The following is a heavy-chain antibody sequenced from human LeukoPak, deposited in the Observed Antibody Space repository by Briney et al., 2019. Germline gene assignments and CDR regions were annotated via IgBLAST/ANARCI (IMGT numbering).Heavy chain of an antibody. Sequence: APVKVCCKASGYTFTSYYMHWVRQAPGQGLEWMGIINPSGGSTSYAQKFQGRVTMTRDTSTSTVYMELSSLRSEDTAVYYCARGRGLEWLYDYWGQGTLVTVSS. CDR3: ARGRGLEWLYDY. V-gene: IGHV1-46*01. J-gene: IGHJ4*02. CDR1: GYTFTSYY. D-gene: IGHD3-3*01. CDR2: INPSGGST.